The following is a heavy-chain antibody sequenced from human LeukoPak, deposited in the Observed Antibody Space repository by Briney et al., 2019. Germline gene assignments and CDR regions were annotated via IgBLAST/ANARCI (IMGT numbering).Heavy chain of an antibody. CDR3: AKNNWFDP. CDR2: IHHSVGT. Sequence: SETLSLTRVIYGASFSDYYWSWIRQPPGKGLEWIGEIHHSVGTKYNPSLKSRVTISADTSKNQFSLNLSSVTAADTAVYYCAKNNWFDPWGQGTLVTVSS. CDR1: GASFSDYY. J-gene: IGHJ5*02. V-gene: IGHV4-34*01.